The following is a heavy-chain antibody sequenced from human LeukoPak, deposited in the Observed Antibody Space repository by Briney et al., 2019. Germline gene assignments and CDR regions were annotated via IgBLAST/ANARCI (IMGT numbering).Heavy chain of an antibody. CDR2: MNPNSGNT. Sequence: ASVKVSCKASGYTFTSYDINWVRQATGQGLEWMGWMNPNSGNTGYAQKFQGRVTMTRNTSISTAYMELSSLRSDDTAVYYCARELRDSSGYEYYYYYMDVWGKGTTVTISS. CDR1: GYTFTSYD. V-gene: IGHV1-8*01. J-gene: IGHJ6*03. D-gene: IGHD3-22*01. CDR3: ARELRDSSGYEYYYYYMDV.